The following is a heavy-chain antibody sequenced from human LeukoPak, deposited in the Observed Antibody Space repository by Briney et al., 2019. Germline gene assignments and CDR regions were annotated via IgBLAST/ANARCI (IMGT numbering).Heavy chain of an antibody. V-gene: IGHV1-8*01. J-gene: IGHJ2*01. CDR1: GYTFTSYD. CDR2: MNPNSGNT. Sequence: ASVKVSCKASGYTFTSYDINWVRQATGQGLEWMGWMNPNSGNTGYAQKFQGRVTMTRNTSISTAYMELSSLGSEDTAVYYCARGGYSGYDSDNWYFDLWGRGTLVTVSS. D-gene: IGHD5-12*01. CDR3: ARGGYSGYDSDNWYFDL.